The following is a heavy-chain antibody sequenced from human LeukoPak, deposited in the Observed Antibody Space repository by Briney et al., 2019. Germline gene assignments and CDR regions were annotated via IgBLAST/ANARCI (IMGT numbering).Heavy chain of an antibody. CDR1: GFTFSDHY. J-gene: IGHJ4*02. CDR3: ARPSSPYSEADY. D-gene: IGHD4-11*01. V-gene: IGHV3-72*01. CDR2: SRNKVISYIT. Sequence: GGSLRLSCAASGFTFSDHYMDWVRQAPGKGLERVGRSRNKVISYITQYAASVKGRFTISRDDSKNSLYLQMNGLKTEDTAVYYCARPSSPYSEADYWGQGTLVTVSS.